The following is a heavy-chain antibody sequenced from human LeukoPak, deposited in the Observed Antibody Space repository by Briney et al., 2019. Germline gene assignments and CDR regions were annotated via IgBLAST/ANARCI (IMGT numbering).Heavy chain of an antibody. D-gene: IGHD4-17*01. Sequence: PGRSLRLSCAASGFTFDDYAMHWVRQAPGKGLEWVSGISWNSGSIGYADSVKGRFTISRDNAKNSPYLQMNSLRAEDTALYYCAKDTENDYGDYGPTLDYWGQGTLVTVSS. CDR3: AKDTENDYGDYGPTLDY. CDR1: GFTFDDYA. CDR2: ISWNSGSI. J-gene: IGHJ4*02. V-gene: IGHV3-9*01.